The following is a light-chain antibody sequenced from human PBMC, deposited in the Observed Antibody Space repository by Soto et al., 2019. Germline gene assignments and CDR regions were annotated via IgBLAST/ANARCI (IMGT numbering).Light chain of an antibody. CDR1: QSVTNS. J-gene: IGKJ4*01. Sequence: EIVLTQSPVTLSLSVGERATLSCRASQSVTNSLAWYQQKPGQAPRLLVYDASNRATGIPTRFSGSGSGTDFTLTISNLEPEDFAVYYCQQHISWPLTFGGGTKVDIK. V-gene: IGKV3-11*01. CDR3: QQHISWPLT. CDR2: DAS.